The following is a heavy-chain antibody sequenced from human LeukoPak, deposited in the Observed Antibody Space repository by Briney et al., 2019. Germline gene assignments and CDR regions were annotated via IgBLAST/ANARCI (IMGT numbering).Heavy chain of an antibody. CDR2: MYYSGNT. J-gene: IGHJ5*02. Sequence: SETLSLTCVISGGSVSSGSSYWSWIRQPPGKGLEWIGYMYYSGNTSYNPSLKSRVTISVDTSKNQFFLQLSSVTAADTAVYHCASGQGWLTDHWGRGTLVAVSS. CDR3: ASGQGWLTDH. CDR1: GGSVSSGSSY. D-gene: IGHD5-12*01. V-gene: IGHV4-61*01.